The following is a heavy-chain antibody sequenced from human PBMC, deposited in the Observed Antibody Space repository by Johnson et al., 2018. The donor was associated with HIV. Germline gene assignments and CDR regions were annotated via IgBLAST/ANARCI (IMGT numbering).Heavy chain of an antibody. Sequence: VQLVESGGGLVQPGRSLRLSCAASGFTFDDYAMHWVRQAPGKGLEWVSGLSWNSGIIGYADSVKGRFTISRDNAKKSLYLQMNSLRAEDTALYYCAKDLRSYGNDAFDIWGQGTMVTVSS. CDR3: AKDLRSYGNDAFDI. J-gene: IGHJ3*02. V-gene: IGHV3-9*01. CDR1: GFTFDDYA. CDR2: LSWNSGII. D-gene: IGHD5-18*01.